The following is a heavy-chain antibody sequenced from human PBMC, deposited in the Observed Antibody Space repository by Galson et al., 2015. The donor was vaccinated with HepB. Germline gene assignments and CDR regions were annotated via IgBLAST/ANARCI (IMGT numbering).Heavy chain of an antibody. CDR1: GFTFSDYH. D-gene: IGHD4-17*01. CDR2: ISSSGSTI. V-gene: IGHV3-11*01. CDR3: AKEPTVTAPLIKAHRHFDY. Sequence: SLRLSCAASGFTFSDYHMSWIRQAPGKGLEWVSYISSSGSTIYYADSVKGRFTISRDNAKNSLYLQMNSLRAEDTAVYYCAKEPTVTAPLIKAHRHFDYWGQGTLVTVSS. J-gene: IGHJ4*02.